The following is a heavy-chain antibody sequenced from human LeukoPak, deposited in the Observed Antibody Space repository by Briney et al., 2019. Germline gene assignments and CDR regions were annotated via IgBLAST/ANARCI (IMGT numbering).Heavy chain of an antibody. CDR1: GGSISSYY. CDR2: IYYSGST. J-gene: IGHJ5*02. Sequence: SETLSLTCTVSGGSISSYYWSWIRQPPGKGLEWIGYIYYSGSTNYNPSPKSRVTISVDTSKNQFSLKLSSVTAADTAVYYCARHLFSMGDIDWFDPWGQGTLVTVSS. CDR3: ARHLFSMGDIDWFDP. V-gene: IGHV4-59*08. D-gene: IGHD2-15*01.